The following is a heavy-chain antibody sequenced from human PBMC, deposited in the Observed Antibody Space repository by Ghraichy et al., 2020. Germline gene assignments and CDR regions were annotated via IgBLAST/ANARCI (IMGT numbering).Heavy chain of an antibody. J-gene: IGHJ5*02. CDR3: AKPQAVYYDILTGYQNYNWFDP. D-gene: IGHD3-9*01. Sequence: ESLNTSCAASGFTFSSYAMSWVRQAPGKGLEWVSAISGSGGSTYYADSVKGRFTISRDNSKNTLYLQMNSLRAEDTAVYYCAKPQAVYYDILTGYQNYNWFDPWGQGTLVTVSS. CDR1: GFTFSSYA. CDR2: ISGSGGST. V-gene: IGHV3-23*01.